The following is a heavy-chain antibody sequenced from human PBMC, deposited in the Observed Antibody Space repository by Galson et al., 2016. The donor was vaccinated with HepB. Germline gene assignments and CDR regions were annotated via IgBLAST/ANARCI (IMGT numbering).Heavy chain of an antibody. CDR2: IRYDGSDV. CDR1: GFTFSNFG. D-gene: IGHD5-12*01. Sequence: SLRLSCAASGFTFSNFGMHWVRQAPGKGLDWVAFIRYDGSDVYYADSVKGRFTISRDNSKNTLDLQMNSLRAEDTAVYYCAREVEYSSSQFDYWGQGSLVTVSS. CDR3: AREVEYSSSQFDY. J-gene: IGHJ4*02. V-gene: IGHV3-30*02.